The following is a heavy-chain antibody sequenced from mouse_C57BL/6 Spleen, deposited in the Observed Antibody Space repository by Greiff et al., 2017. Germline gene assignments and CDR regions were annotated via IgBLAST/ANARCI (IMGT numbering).Heavy chain of an antibody. J-gene: IGHJ1*03. V-gene: IGHV1-26*01. Sequence: EVQLQQSGPELVKPGASVKISCKASGYTFTDYYMNWVKQSHGKSLEWIGDINPNNGGTSYNQKFKGKATLTVDKSSSTAYMELRSLTSEDSAVYYCARWRNFDVWGTGTTVTVSS. CDR2: INPNNGGT. CDR3: ARWRNFDV. CDR1: GYTFTDYY.